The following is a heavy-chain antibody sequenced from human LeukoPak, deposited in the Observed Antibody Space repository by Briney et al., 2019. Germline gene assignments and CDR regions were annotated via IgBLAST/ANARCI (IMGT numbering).Heavy chain of an antibody. CDR2: ISWNSGSI. J-gene: IGHJ4*02. CDR3: ARDPAGYSGYDYFDY. Sequence: GGSLRLSCAASGFTFDDYAMHWVRQAPGKGLEWVSGISWNSGSIGYADSVKGRFTISRDNAKNSLYLQMNSLRAEDTAVYYYARDPAGYSGYDYFDYWGQGTLVTVSS. V-gene: IGHV3-9*01. CDR1: GFTFDDYA. D-gene: IGHD5-12*01.